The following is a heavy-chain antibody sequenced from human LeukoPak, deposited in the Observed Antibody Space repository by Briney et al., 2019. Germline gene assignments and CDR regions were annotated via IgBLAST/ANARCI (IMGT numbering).Heavy chain of an antibody. CDR2: IYYSGST. CDR1: GGSISSSSNY. D-gene: IGHD1-26*01. J-gene: IGHJ4*02. Sequence: SETLSLTCTVSGGSISSSSNYWGWIRQPPGKGLEWIGSIYYSGSTYYNPSLKSRVTISVDTSKNQYSLKLSSVTAADTAVYYCARAYPLSGSYSSFFDYWGQGTLVTVSS. CDR3: ARAYPLSGSYSSFFDY. V-gene: IGHV4-39*07.